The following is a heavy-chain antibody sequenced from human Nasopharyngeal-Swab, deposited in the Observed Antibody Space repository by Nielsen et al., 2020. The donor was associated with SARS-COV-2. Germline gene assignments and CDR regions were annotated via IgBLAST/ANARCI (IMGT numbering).Heavy chain of an antibody. CDR2: IFSRDEK. J-gene: IGHJ6*03. V-gene: IGHV2-26*01. CDR3: ARSGGERGIWNFYYYMDV. D-gene: IGHD2/OR15-2a*01. Sequence: WIRQPPGKALEWLAHIFSRDEKYYTSSLKSRLTVSKDTSKSQVVLTMTNMDPVDTGTYDWARSGGERGIWNFYYYMDVWDKGTTVTVSS.